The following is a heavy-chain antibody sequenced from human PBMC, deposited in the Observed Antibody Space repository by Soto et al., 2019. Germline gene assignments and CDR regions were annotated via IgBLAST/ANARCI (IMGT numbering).Heavy chain of an antibody. CDR2: ISAYNGNT. D-gene: IGHD6-6*01. CDR3: ARDRKQLANYYYYGMDV. Sequence: ASVKVSCKASGYTFTSYGISWVRQAPGQGLEWMGWISAYNGNTNYAQKLQGRVTMTTDTSTSTAYMELRSLRSDDTAVYYCARDRKQLANYYYYGMDVWGQGNPGHRLL. V-gene: IGHV1-18*01. CDR1: GYTFTSYG. J-gene: IGHJ6*02.